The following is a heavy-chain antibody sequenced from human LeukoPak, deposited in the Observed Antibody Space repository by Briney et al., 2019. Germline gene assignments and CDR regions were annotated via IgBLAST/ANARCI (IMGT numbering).Heavy chain of an antibody. Sequence: GGSLRLSCAASGFTFSSYSMNWVRQAPGKGLEWVSYISSSSSTIYYADSEKGRFTISRDNAKNSLYLQMNSLRAEDTAVYYCARFRSIAAAGSFDYWGQGTLVTVSS. CDR1: GFTFSSYS. D-gene: IGHD6-13*01. CDR2: ISSSSSTI. CDR3: ARFRSIAAAGSFDY. V-gene: IGHV3-48*01. J-gene: IGHJ4*02.